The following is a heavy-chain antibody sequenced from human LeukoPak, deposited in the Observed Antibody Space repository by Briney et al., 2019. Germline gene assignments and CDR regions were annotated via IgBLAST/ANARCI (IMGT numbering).Heavy chain of an antibody. CDR1: GFTFSSNA. CDR2: ISGSGGST. V-gene: IGHV3-23*01. CDR3: AKARGYGSGSPSIYYFDY. Sequence: GGSLRLSCAASGFTFSSNAMSWVRQAPGKGLEWVSAISGSGGSTYYADSVKGRFTISRDNSKNTLYLQMNSLRAEDTAVYYCAKARGYGSGSPSIYYFDYWGQETLVTVSS. D-gene: IGHD3-10*01. J-gene: IGHJ4*02.